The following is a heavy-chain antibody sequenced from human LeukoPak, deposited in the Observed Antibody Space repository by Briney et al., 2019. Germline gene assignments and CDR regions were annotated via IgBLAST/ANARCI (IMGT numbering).Heavy chain of an antibody. Sequence: PGGSLRLSCAASGFTFSSYSMNWVRQAPGKGLEWVSSISSSSSYIYYADSVKGRFTISRDNAKNSLYLQMNSLRAEDTAVYRCARDIHPLDYSTGFDPWGQGTLVTVSS. J-gene: IGHJ5*02. D-gene: IGHD4-11*01. CDR3: ARDIHPLDYSTGFDP. CDR1: GFTFSSYS. V-gene: IGHV3-21*01. CDR2: ISSSSSYI.